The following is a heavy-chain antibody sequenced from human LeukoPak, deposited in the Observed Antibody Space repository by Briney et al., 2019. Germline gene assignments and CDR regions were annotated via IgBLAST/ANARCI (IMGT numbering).Heavy chain of an antibody. J-gene: IGHJ4*02. D-gene: IGHD3-22*01. V-gene: IGHV3-23*01. CDR1: GFTFSSYA. CDR3: ASSEIVVSFDY. Sequence: GGSLRLSCAASGFTFSSYAMSWVRQAPGKGLEWVSAISGSGGSTYYADSVKGRFTISRDNSKNTLYLQMSSLRAEDTAVYYCASSEIVVSFDYWGQGTLVTVSS. CDR2: ISGSGGST.